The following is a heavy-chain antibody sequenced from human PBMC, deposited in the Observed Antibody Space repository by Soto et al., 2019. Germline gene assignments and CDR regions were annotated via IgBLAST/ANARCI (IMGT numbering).Heavy chain of an antibody. V-gene: IGHV3-53*01. CDR1: GFTVSSNY. J-gene: IGHJ1*01. Sequence: GGSLRLSCAASGFTVSSNYMSGVRQAPGKGLEWVSVIYSGGSTYYADSVKGRFTISRDNSKNTLYLQMNSLRAEDTAVYYCARDRVESGYPEYFQHWGQGTLVTVSS. D-gene: IGHD3-22*01. CDR3: ARDRVESGYPEYFQH. CDR2: IYSGGST.